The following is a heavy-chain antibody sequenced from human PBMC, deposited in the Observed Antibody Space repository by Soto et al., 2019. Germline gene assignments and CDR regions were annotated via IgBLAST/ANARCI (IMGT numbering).Heavy chain of an antibody. D-gene: IGHD3-10*01. J-gene: IGHJ4*02. CDR3: AKDRHYPRDYFHY. Sequence: PGGSLRLSCAASGFTFGSYWMSWVRQAPGKGLEWVSAVSANGQGIYYADSVRGRFTISRDNSKNTVFLHMDSLSAEDTAVYYCAKDRHYPRDYFHYWGQGTLVTVSS. CDR1: GFTFGSYW. V-gene: IGHV3-23*01. CDR2: VSANGQGI.